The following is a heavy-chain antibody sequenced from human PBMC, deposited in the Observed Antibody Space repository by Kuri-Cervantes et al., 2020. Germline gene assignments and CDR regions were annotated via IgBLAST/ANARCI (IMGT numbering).Heavy chain of an antibody. V-gene: IGHV1-18*01. CDR2: ISAYNGNT. CDR3: ARGGGLGYCTGGVCYTDYYYYMDV. D-gene: IGHD2-8*02. J-gene: IGHJ6*03. Sequence: ASVKVSCKASGYTFTSYGISWVRQAPGQGLEWMGWISAYNGNTNHTQKFQGRVTLTTDTSTSTAYMELRSLGSDDTAVYYCARGGGLGYCTGGVCYTDYYYYMDVWGKGTTVTVSS. CDR1: GYTFTSYG.